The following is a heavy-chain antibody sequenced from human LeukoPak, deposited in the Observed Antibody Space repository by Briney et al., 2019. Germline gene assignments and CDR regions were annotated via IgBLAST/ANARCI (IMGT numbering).Heavy chain of an antibody. V-gene: IGHV1-2*06. CDR3: ARGLGVPAETTTLFDY. J-gene: IGHJ4*02. Sequence: ASVKVSCKTSGYTFTGYYLHWVRQAPGQGLELMGRIHPNTGGTDYAQKFQGRVIMTRDTSISTAYMELTRLRSDDTAVYYCARGLGVPAETTTLFDYWGQGTLVTVSS. CDR2: IHPNTGGT. D-gene: IGHD2-2*01. CDR1: GYTFTGYY.